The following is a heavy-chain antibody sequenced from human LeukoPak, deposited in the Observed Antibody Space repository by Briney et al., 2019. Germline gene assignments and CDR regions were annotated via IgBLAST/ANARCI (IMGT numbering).Heavy chain of an antibody. V-gene: IGHV3-23*01. CDR3: AKSVGRITMIVVVAEVDY. D-gene: IGHD3-22*01. Sequence: GGSLRLSCAASGSTFSSYGMSWVRQAPGKGLEWVSAISGSGGSTYYADSVKGRFTISRDNSKNTLYLQMNSLRAEDTAVYYCAKSVGRITMIVVVAEVDYWGQGTLVTVSS. CDR2: ISGSGGST. CDR1: GSTFSSYG. J-gene: IGHJ4*02.